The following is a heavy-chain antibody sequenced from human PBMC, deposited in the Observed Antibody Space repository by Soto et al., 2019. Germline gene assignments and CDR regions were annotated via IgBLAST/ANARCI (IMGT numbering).Heavy chain of an antibody. J-gene: IGHJ4*02. D-gene: IGHD2-15*01. Sequence: EVQLVESGGGLVEPGGSLRLTCAVSGAPFSGHWMSWVRQAPGKGLKWVARIKSKKDGGTIEYAAPVKGRLTISRDDARNTLYLQMNSLKTEDTAIYYCTAETYCGGGSCPEYWGQGTLVTVSS. V-gene: IGHV3-15*01. CDR3: TAETYCGGGSCPEY. CDR1: GAPFSGHW. CDR2: IKSKKDGGTI.